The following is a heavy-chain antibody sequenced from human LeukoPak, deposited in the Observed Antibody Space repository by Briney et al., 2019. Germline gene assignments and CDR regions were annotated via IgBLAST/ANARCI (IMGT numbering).Heavy chain of an antibody. D-gene: IGHD3-22*01. Sequence: SETLSLTCTVSGGSISSSSYYWGWIRQPPGKGLEWIGYIYYSGSTNYNPSLKSRVTISVDTSKNQFSLKLSSVTAADTAVYYCARGGGGYYYDSSGYPPLDYWGQGTLVTVSS. CDR3: ARGGGGYYYDSSGYPPLDY. J-gene: IGHJ4*02. V-gene: IGHV4-61*05. CDR1: GGSISSSSYY. CDR2: IYYSGST.